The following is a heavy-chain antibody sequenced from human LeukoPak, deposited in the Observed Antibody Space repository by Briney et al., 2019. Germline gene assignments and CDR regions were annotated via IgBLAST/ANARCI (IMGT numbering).Heavy chain of an antibody. Sequence: ASVKVSCKASGYTFTGYYMHWVRRAPGQGLEWMGRINPNSGGTNYAQKFQGRVTMTRDTSISTAYMELSRLRSDDTAVYYCARARKQWLVPDYWGQGTLVTVSS. D-gene: IGHD6-19*01. J-gene: IGHJ4*02. CDR3: ARARKQWLVPDY. CDR1: GYTFTGYY. CDR2: INPNSGGT. V-gene: IGHV1-2*06.